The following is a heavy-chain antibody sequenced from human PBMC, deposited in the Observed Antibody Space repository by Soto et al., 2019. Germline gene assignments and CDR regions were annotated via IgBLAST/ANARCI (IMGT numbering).Heavy chain of an antibody. CDR3: ARCTAAAAPRNSLSN. CDR2: INPNSGGT. J-gene: IGHJ4*02. V-gene: IGHV1-2*02. D-gene: IGHD6-13*01. CDR1: GYTFTGYY. Sequence: ASVKVSCKASGYTFTGYYIHWVRQAPGRGLEWMGWINPNSGGTYYPQKFQGRVSMTRDTSISIAYMELSRLRSDDTAVYYCARCTAAAAPRNSLSNWGQGTLVTVSS.